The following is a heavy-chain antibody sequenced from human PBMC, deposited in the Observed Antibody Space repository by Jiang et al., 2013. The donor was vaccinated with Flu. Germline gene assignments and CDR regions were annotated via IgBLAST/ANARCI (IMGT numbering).Heavy chain of an antibody. Sequence: GSGLVKPSETLSLTCTVSGGSISSYYWSWIRQPPGKGLEWIGYIYYSGSTNYNPSLKSRVTISVDTSKNQFSLKLSSVTAADTAVYYCARLEYGGGVDTAKFFDYWGQGTLVTVSS. CDR1: GGSISSYY. J-gene: IGHJ4*02. CDR2: IYYSGST. V-gene: IGHV4-59*08. D-gene: IGHD5-18*01. CDR3: ARLEYGGGVDTAKFFDY.